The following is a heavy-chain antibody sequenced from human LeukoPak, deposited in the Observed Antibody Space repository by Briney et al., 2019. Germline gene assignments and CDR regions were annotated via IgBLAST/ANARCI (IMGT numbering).Heavy chain of an antibody. Sequence: GRSLRLSCAASGFTFSSHAIHWVRQAPGKGLEWVAVIWFDGSNKYYVDSVKGRFTISRDNSKDTVYLQMDSLRAEDTAVYYCARVIHVLLGYDTGWAQIDYWGQGTLVTVSS. V-gene: IGHV3-33*01. J-gene: IGHJ4*02. D-gene: IGHD6-19*01. CDR3: ARVIHVLLGYDTGWAQIDY. CDR1: GFTFSSHA. CDR2: IWFDGSNK.